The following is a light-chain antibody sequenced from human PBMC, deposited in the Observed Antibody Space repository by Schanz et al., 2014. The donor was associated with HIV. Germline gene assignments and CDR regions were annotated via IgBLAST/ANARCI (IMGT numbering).Light chain of an antibody. CDR3: ATWHSSLREVV. V-gene: IGLV1-40*01. J-gene: IGLJ7*01. Sequence: QSVLTQPPSVSGAPGQRVTISCTGSSSNFGAGYDVHWYQQLPGTAPKLLIYDNNNRPSGVPDRFSGSKSGTSASLAITGLQAEDEADYYCATWHSSLREVVFGGGTQLTVL. CDR2: DNN. CDR1: SSNFGAGYD.